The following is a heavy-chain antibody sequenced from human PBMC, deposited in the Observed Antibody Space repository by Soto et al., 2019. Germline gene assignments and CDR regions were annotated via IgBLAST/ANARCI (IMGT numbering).Heavy chain of an antibody. D-gene: IGHD2-2*01. CDR3: ARDRVCSSTTCLYFYDY. CDR1: GGSISSDF. V-gene: IGHV4-59*01. CDR2: IHYSGST. J-gene: IGHJ4*02. Sequence: SETLCLTCTVSGGSISSDFWSWVRQPPGKGLEWIGYIHYSGSTNYNPSLKSRVTISVDTSKKQFSLKLSSVTAADTAVYYCARDRVCSSTTCLYFYDYWGQGTLVTVSS.